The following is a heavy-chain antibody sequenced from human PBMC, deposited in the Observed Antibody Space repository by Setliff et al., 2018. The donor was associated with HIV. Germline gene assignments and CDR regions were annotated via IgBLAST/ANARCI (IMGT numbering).Heavy chain of an antibody. CDR3: ARGGDDYFEPSGFHH. CDR2: IGVYYGNT. D-gene: IGHD5-12*01. CDR1: GYTFTSDG. V-gene: IGHV1-18*01. Sequence: ASVKVSCKASGYTFTSDGISWVRQAPGQGLEWMGWIGVYYGNTDYAQKVQGRVTMTTDTSTTTAYMELRSLTSDDTAVYYRARGGDDYFEPSGFHHWGQGTLVTVSS. J-gene: IGHJ4*02.